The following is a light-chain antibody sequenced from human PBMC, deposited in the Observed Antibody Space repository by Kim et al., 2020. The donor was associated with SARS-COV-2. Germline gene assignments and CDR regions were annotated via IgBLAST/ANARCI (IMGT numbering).Light chain of an antibody. V-gene: IGKV1-33*01. CDR1: HGINIF. Sequence: SAAVGGRVTITGQASHGINIFVNWFQQNPGEDPKLLISDASSLETGLPSRFSGSGSGTHFTFTISSLQPGDVATYYCQQFDTVPLTFGGGTKVEI. J-gene: IGKJ4*01. CDR3: QQFDTVPLT. CDR2: DAS.